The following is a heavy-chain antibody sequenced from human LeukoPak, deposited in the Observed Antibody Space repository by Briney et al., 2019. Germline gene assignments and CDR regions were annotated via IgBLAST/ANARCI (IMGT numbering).Heavy chain of an antibody. D-gene: IGHD5-24*01. CDR1: GFTFSTYT. CDR3: ARQRNGYNKLKDAFDI. V-gene: IGHV3-21*06. Sequence: KPGGSLRLSCAASGFTFSTYTLSWVRQAPGKGLEWVSSIGARSTNIYYGDSVKGRFTISRDNANNSLSLQMSSLRAEDTAVYYCARQRNGYNKLKDAFDIWGQGTMVTVSS. CDR2: IGARSTNI. J-gene: IGHJ3*02.